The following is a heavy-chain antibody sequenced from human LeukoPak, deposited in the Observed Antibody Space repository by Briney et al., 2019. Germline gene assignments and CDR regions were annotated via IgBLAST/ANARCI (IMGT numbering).Heavy chain of an antibody. CDR1: GFTFSSYW. CDR3: ASDWNYYDNSGFYGEY. Sequence: PGGSLRLSCAASGFTFSSYWMSWVRQAPGKGLEWVANIKQDGSQKFYVDSVKGRFTISRDNAKNSLYLQMNSLRAEDTAVYYCASDWNYYDNSGFYGEYWGQGTLVTVSS. V-gene: IGHV3-7*04. J-gene: IGHJ4*02. D-gene: IGHD3-22*01. CDR2: IKQDGSQK.